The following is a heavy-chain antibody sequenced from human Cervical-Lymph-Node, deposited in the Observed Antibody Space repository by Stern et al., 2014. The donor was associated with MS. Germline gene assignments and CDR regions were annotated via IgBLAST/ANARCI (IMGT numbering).Heavy chain of an antibody. V-gene: IGHV3-11*01. CDR1: GVSFRDSY. D-gene: IGHD3-16*01. CDR2: IGSSGDSR. J-gene: IGHJ5*01. Sequence: VQLVESGGGLVKPGGSLRLSWADSGVSFRDSYMSWIRQATGKGLEWVSYIGSSGDSRYYADSVKGRFTFSRDNAKSSLYLQMNSLRDNDTAVYYCTKGGSSWFDSWGRGTLVIVSS. CDR3: TKGGSSWFDS.